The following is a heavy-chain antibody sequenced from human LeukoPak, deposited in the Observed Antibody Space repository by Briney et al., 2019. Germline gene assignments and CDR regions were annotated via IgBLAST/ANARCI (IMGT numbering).Heavy chain of an antibody. CDR1: GFTFSSYA. Sequence: GRSLRLSCAASGFTFSSYAMHWVRQAPGKGLEWVAVISYDGSNKYYADSVKGRFSISRDNSKNTLYLQMNSLRAEDTAVYYCAKDPSSSGRGGYFDSWGQGTLVTVSS. J-gene: IGHJ4*02. D-gene: IGHD3-22*01. CDR2: ISYDGSNK. CDR3: AKDPSSSGRGGYFDS. V-gene: IGHV3-30-3*01.